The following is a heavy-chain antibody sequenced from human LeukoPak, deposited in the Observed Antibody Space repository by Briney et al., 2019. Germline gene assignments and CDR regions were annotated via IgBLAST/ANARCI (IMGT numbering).Heavy chain of an antibody. V-gene: IGHV4-59*01. J-gene: IGHJ2*01. D-gene: IGHD6-13*01. Sequence: SETLSLTCTVSGDSISSYSWSWIRPPPGKGLEWIGYVYYSGSTNYNPSLKSRVTISADTSKNQFSLKVRSVTAADTAVYYCARDPPQPGITAAGYFDLWGRGTLVTVSS. CDR2: VYYSGST. CDR3: ARDPPQPGITAAGYFDL. CDR1: GDSISSYS.